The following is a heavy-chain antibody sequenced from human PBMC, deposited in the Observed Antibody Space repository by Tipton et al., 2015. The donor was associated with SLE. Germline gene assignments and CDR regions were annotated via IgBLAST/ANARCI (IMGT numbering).Heavy chain of an antibody. Sequence: TLSLTCTVSGASTNTKYWTWIRQSPGKGLEWIGYANRNEGTEIKSSLERRVTISLDTSRSQFSLRLSSVTAADTAVYYCAGDSSGSYYDRGGYYQLANRHFDLWGRGILVSVSS. CDR2: ANRNEGT. D-gene: IGHD3-22*01. CDR1: GASTNTKY. CDR3: AGDSSGSYYDRGGYYQLANRHFDL. J-gene: IGHJ4*02. V-gene: IGHV4-59*13.